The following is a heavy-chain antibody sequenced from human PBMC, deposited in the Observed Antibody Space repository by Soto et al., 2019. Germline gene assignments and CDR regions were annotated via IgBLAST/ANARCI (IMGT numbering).Heavy chain of an antibody. V-gene: IGHV3-30*18. D-gene: IGHD4-17*01. CDR2: ISYDGSNK. CDR3: AKLTVTTDRYFDY. J-gene: IGHJ4*02. CDR1: GFTFSSYG. Sequence: GGSLRLSCAASGFTFSSYGMHWVRQAPGKGLEWVAVISYDGSNKYYADSVKGRFTISRDNSKNTLYLQMNSLRAEDTAVYYCAKLTVTTDRYFDYWGQGTLVTVSS.